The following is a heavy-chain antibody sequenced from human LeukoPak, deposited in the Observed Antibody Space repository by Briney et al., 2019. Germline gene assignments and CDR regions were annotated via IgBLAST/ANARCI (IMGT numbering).Heavy chain of an antibody. CDR1: GYTLTELS. CDR3: ATDRCGGDCKYYYYYGMDV. V-gene: IGHV1-24*01. CDR2: FDPEDGET. J-gene: IGHJ6*02. Sequence: ASVKVSCKVSGYTLTELSMHWVRQAPGKGLEWMGGFDPEDGETIYAQKFQGRVTMTEDTSTDTAYMELSSLRSEDTAVYYCATDRCGGDCKYYYYYGMDVWGQGTTVTVSS. D-gene: IGHD2-21*02.